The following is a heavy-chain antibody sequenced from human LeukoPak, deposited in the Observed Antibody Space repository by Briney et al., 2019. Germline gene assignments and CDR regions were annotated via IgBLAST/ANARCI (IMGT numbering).Heavy chain of an antibody. CDR3: ARRCFGTTGRGAFDI. V-gene: IGHV5-51*01. D-gene: IGHD1-7*01. Sequence: GESLKISCKGSGYSFTSYWLGWVRQMPGKGLEWMGIIYPGDSDTRYSPSFQGQVTISADKSISTAYLQWSSLKASDTAMYYCARRCFGTTGRGAFDIWGQGTMVTVSS. CDR1: GYSFTSYW. J-gene: IGHJ3*02. CDR2: IYPGDSDT.